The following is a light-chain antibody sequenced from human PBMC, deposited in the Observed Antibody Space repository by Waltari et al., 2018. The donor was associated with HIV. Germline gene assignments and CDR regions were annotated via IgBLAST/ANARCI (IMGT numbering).Light chain of an antibody. CDR1: SSDVGGSKY. Sequence: QSALTQPPSASGSPGQSVTISCTGTSSDVGGSKYVSWYQQHPGKAPKLTIYEVNKRPSGVPVRFSGSKSSNTASLTVSGLQADDEADYYCNSYAGSNNWVFGGGTKLTVL. CDR3: NSYAGSNNWV. CDR2: EVN. V-gene: IGLV2-8*01. J-gene: IGLJ3*02.